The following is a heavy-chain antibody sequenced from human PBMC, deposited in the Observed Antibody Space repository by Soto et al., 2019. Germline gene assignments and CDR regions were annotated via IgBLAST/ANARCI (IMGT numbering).Heavy chain of an antibody. CDR2: IKQDGSEK. CDR3: ARDSGVVVAATNYYYYGMDV. CDR1: GFTFSSYW. J-gene: IGHJ6*02. V-gene: IGHV3-7*03. D-gene: IGHD2-15*01. Sequence: EVQLVESGGGLVQPGGSLRLSCAASGFTFSSYWMSWVHQAPGKGLEWVANIKQDGSEKYYVDSVKGRFTISRDNAKNSLYLQMNSLRAEDTAVYYCARDSGVVVAATNYYYYGMDVWGQGTTVTVSS.